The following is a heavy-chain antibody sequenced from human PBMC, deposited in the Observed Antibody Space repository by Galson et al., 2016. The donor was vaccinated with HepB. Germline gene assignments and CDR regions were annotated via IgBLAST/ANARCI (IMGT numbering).Heavy chain of an antibody. D-gene: IGHD1-20*01. CDR3: AKGVYDWYDEGFDY. J-gene: IGHJ4*02. CDR1: GFTFSSYA. Sequence: SLRLSCAASGFTFSSYAMSWVRQAPGKGLEWVSGISGSAVSTFYAGSLKGRFTISRDNSKNTLFLQMNSLRAEDTAVYYCAKGVYDWYDEGFDYWGQGTLVTVSS. CDR2: ISGSAVST. V-gene: IGHV3-23*01.